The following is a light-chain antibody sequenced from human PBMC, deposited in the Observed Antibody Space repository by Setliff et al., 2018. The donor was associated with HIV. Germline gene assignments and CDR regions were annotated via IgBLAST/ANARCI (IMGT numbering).Light chain of an antibody. CDR2: DVN. V-gene: IGLV2-14*03. J-gene: IGLJ1*01. Sequence: SVLTQPASVTGAPGQSITISCTGTSNDIGRFNYASWYKQFPGKGPTLVIFDVNQRPSGVSNRFSGSKSGNIASLIISGLQAEDEADYFCCSYSRGSTYVFGTGTKVTVL. CDR3: CSYSRGSTYV. CDR1: SNDIGRFNY.